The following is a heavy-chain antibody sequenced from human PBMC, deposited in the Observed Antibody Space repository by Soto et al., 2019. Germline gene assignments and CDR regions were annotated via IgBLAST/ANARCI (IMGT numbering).Heavy chain of an antibody. CDR3: ARDSRLGRLYFVILTGYYSDAFDI. Sequence: PSETLSLTCTVSGGSISSYYWSWIRQPPGKGLEWIGYIYYSGSTNYNPSLKSRVTISVDTSKNQFSLKLSSVTAADTAVYYCARDSRLGRLYFVILTGYYSDAFDIWGQGTMVTVSS. V-gene: IGHV4-59*01. CDR1: GGSISSYY. J-gene: IGHJ3*02. D-gene: IGHD3-9*01. CDR2: IYYSGST.